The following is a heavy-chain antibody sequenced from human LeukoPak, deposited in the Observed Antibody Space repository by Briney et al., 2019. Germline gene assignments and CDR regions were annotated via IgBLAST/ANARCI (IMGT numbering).Heavy chain of an antibody. J-gene: IGHJ4*02. Sequence: GGSLRLSCAASGFTFSSFDMTWVRQAPGKGLEWVSAISGSGSNTYYADSVKGRFTISRDNSKNTLYLQMNSLRAEETAVYYCAEHYGSNSMADYWGQGTLVTVFS. CDR2: ISGSGSNT. V-gene: IGHV3-23*01. CDR1: GFTFSSFD. D-gene: IGHD4-23*01. CDR3: AEHYGSNSMADY.